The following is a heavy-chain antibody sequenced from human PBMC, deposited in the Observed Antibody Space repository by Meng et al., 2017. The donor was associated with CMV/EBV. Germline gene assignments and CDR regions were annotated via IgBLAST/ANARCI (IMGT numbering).Heavy chain of an antibody. CDR3: ARLRFYYGSGSYYKGIYFDY. CDR2: IYSGGSST. V-gene: IGHV3-23*03. CDR1: GFTFSSYA. Sequence: GESLKISCAASGFTFSSYAMSWVRQAPGKGLEWVSVIYSGGSSTYYADSVKGRFTISRDNSKNTLYLQMNSLRVEDTAVYYCARLRFYYGSGSYYKGIYFDYWGQGTLVTVSS. D-gene: IGHD3-10*01. J-gene: IGHJ4*02.